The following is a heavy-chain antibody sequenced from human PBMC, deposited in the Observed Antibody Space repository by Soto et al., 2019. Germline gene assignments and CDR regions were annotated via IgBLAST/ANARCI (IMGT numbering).Heavy chain of an antibody. CDR2: ISPDVRTT. Sequence: GDPRLSCARSVLSFLHYGMHWVRPATGKGLVCVSRISPDVRTTTYAYSVRGRFTISRNNDKSTLYLQMNSMTVEDGAVYYCADSWLLTSYGGPGTLGTV. D-gene: IGHD3-16*01. CDR1: VLSFLHYG. V-gene: IGHV3-74*01. CDR3: ADSWLLTSY. J-gene: IGHJ4*02.